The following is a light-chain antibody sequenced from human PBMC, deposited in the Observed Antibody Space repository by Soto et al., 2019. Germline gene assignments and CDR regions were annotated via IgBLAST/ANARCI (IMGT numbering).Light chain of an antibody. CDR1: QSVSSY. J-gene: IGKJ2*01. CDR3: QQRINWPPMFT. Sequence: EIVLTQSPPTLSLSPGESATLSCRASQSVSSYFSWYQQKPGQAPRLVIYDASNRATGIPPRFSGSGSGTDFTLTISSLEPEYVAVYYCQQRINWPPMFTFGQGTKLEIK. CDR2: DAS. V-gene: IGKV3-11*01.